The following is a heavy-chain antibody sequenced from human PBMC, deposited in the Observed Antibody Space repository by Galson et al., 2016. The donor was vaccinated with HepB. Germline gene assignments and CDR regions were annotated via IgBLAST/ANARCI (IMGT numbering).Heavy chain of an antibody. CDR1: GGSIGSGESY. J-gene: IGHJ4*02. Sequence: LSLTCTVSGGSIGSGESYWSWVRQPPGKGLEWIGFIYYSGSTYSNLSLKSRVSISVDTSKNQFYLKLSSVTAADTALYYCARTTVTTLVLGSWGQGFLVTGSS. V-gene: IGHV4-30-4*01. CDR3: ARTTVTTLVLGS. D-gene: IGHD4-17*01. CDR2: IYYSGST.